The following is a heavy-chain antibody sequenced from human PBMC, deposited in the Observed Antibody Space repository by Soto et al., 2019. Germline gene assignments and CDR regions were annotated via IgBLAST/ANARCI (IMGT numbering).Heavy chain of an antibody. J-gene: IGHJ4*01. CDR1: ASPISSFY. V-gene: IGHV4-59*08. CDR3: ARLGGHYQAFDR. Sequence: SETLSVTWSVSASPISSFYWGWFRQPPGQGLEWVGYVYYTGTTTYNPSLKSRVTISLDTSKSQSSLNLRSVTAQDTAVYYWARLGGHYQAFDRWGQGTLVT. D-gene: IGHD3-22*01. CDR2: VYYTGTT.